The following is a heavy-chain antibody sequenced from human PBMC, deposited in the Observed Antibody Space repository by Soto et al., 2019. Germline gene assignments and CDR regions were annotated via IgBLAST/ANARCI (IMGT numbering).Heavy chain of an antibody. CDR2: IGAHDGNT. V-gene: IGHV1-18*01. Sequence: GASVKVSCKAPDYSFGYKGFTWVRQAPGQGLEWMGWIGAHDGNTNYAQKFRGRVTMTTDTSSNTVYMELKSLKSDDTAEYFCARGGFRAGPFLDHWGQGTLVTVSS. CDR3: ARGGFRAGPFLDH. J-gene: IGHJ4*02. CDR1: DYSFGYKG. D-gene: IGHD1-1*01.